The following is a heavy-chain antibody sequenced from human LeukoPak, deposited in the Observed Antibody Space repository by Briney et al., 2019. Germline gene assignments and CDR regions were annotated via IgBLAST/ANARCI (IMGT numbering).Heavy chain of an antibody. CDR2: IIPIFGTA. J-gene: IGHJ4*02. D-gene: IGHD1-7*01. CDR1: GGTFSSYA. CDR3: ARGRGITGTTSYFDY. V-gene: IGHV1-69*05. Sequence: GASVKVSCKASGGTFSSYAISWVRQAPGQGLEWMGGIIPIFGTANYAQKFQGRVTITTDESTSIAYMELSSLRSEDTAVYCCARGRGITGTTSYFDYWGQGTLVTVSS.